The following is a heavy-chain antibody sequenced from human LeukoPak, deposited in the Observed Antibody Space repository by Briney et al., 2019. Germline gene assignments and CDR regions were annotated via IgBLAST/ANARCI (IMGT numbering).Heavy chain of an antibody. CDR1: GGTFSSYA. D-gene: IGHD3-10*01. CDR3: AANTLWFGELLYGFQH. CDR2: IIPIFGTA. Sequence: SVKVSCKASGGTFSSYAISWVRQAPGQGLEWMGGIIPIFGTANYAQKFQGRVTITADESASTAYMELSSLRSEDTAVYYCAANTLWFGELLYGFQHWGQGTLVTVSS. J-gene: IGHJ1*01. V-gene: IGHV1-69*13.